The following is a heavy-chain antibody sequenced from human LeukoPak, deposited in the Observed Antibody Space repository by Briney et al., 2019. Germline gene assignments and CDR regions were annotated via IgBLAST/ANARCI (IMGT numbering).Heavy chain of an antibody. V-gene: IGHV3-48*04. Sequence: GGSLRLSCAASEFTFSSYNMNWVRQAPGKGLEWVSYISSSGSTIYYADSVKGRFTISRDNTKNSLYLQMNSLRAEDTAVYYCARDWYSGSYPLDYWGQGTLVTVSS. D-gene: IGHD1-26*01. CDR3: ARDWYSGSYPLDY. CDR2: ISSSGSTI. CDR1: EFTFSSYN. J-gene: IGHJ4*02.